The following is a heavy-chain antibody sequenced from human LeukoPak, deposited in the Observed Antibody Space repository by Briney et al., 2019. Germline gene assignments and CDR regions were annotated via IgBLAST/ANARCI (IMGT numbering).Heavy chain of an antibody. J-gene: IGHJ4*02. V-gene: IGHV3-21*01. D-gene: IGHD4-11*01. CDR3: AREMTTLTTVDY. CDR2: ISSSSSFI. Sequence: PGGSLRLSCAVSGFSVDYTYMTWVRQAPGKGLEWVSSISSSSSFIYYADSVKGRFTISRDNANNSLYLQMNSLRAEDTAVYYCAREMTTLTTVDYWGQGTLVTVSS. CDR1: GFSVDYTY.